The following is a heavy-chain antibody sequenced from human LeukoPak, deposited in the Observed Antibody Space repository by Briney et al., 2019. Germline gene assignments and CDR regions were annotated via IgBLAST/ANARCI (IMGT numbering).Heavy chain of an antibody. D-gene: IGHD6-13*01. Sequence: GGSLRLSCAASGFTFSSYSMNWVRQAPGKGLEWVSYISSSTNAIYYADSVKGRFTISRDNAKNSLYLQMNSLRAEDTAVYYCARGATPNSSWRADHWGQGTLVTVSS. J-gene: IGHJ5*02. V-gene: IGHV3-48*04. CDR3: ARGATPNSSWRADH. CDR1: GFTFSSYS. CDR2: ISSSTNAI.